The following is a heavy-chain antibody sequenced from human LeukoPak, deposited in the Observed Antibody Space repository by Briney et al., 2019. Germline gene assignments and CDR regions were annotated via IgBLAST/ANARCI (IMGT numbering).Heavy chain of an antibody. D-gene: IGHD3-3*01. Sequence: PGGSLRLSCAASGFTFSSYWMHWVRQAPGKGLVWVSRINSDGSSTSYADSVKGRFTISRDNAKNTLYPQTNSLRAEDTAVYYCARVCYDFWSGYYTGAFDIWGQGTMVTVSS. V-gene: IGHV3-74*01. CDR3: ARVCYDFWSGYYTGAFDI. CDR2: INSDGSST. CDR1: GFTFSSYW. J-gene: IGHJ3*02.